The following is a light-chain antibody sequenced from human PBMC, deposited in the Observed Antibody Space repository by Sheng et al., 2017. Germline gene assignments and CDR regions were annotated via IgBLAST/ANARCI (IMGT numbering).Light chain of an antibody. Sequence: DIQMTQSPSSLSASVGDSITITCRASQDIGKFLAWYQQKPGKVPKLLISSASTLQSGVPSRFRGSRSGTFFTLTINSLQPEDIATYYCQKYSSAMWTFGQGTKVEIK. CDR2: SAS. J-gene: IGKJ1*01. CDR3: QKYSSAMWT. V-gene: IGKV1-27*01. CDR1: QDIGKF.